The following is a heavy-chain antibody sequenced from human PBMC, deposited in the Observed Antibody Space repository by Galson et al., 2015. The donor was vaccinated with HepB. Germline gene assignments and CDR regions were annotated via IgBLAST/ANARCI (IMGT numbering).Heavy chain of an antibody. V-gene: IGHV3-21*01. J-gene: IGHJ6*02. CDR3: ARDQLRFLEEDPTYGMDV. CDR2: ISSSSSYI. Sequence: SLRLSCAASGFTFSSYSMNWVRQAPGKGLEWVSSISSSSSYIYYADSVKGRFTISRDNAKNSLYLQMNSLRAEDTAVYYCARDQLRFLEEDPTYGMDVWGQGTTVTVSS. CDR1: GFTFSSYS. D-gene: IGHD3-3*01.